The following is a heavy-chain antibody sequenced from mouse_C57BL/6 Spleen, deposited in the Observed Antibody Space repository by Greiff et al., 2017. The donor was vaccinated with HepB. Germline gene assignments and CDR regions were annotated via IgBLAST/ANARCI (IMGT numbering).Heavy chain of an antibody. CDR1: GYTFTDYY. CDR2: INPNNGGT. J-gene: IGHJ2*01. Sequence: EVQLQQSGPELVKPGASVKISCKASGYTFTDYYMNWVKQSHGKSLEWIGDINPNNGGTSYNQKFKGKATLTVDKSSSTAYMELRSLTSEDSAVYYCAREEVWDYDAWGQGTTLTVSS. D-gene: IGHD2-4*01. CDR3: AREEVWDYDA. V-gene: IGHV1-26*01.